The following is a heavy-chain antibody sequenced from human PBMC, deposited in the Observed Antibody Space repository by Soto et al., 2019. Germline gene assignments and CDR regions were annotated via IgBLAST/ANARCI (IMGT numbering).Heavy chain of an antibody. CDR2: IIPISDTT. Sequence: QVQLLQSGAAVKKPGSSVQVSCTASGGTFSSYAISWVRQAPGQGLEWMGGIIPISDTTNYAQTFQGRGTITADESTSTAYMELSSLRSEDTAVYYCARSQGSSTSLEIYYYYYYGMDVWGQGTTVTVSS. V-gene: IGHV1-69*01. J-gene: IGHJ6*02. D-gene: IGHD2-2*01. CDR3: ARSQGSSTSLEIYYYYYYGMDV. CDR1: GGTFSSYA.